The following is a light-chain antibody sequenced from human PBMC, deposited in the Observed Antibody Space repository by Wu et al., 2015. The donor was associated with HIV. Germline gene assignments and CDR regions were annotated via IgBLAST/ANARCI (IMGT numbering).Light chain of an antibody. CDR1: QSISSN. J-gene: IGKJ1*01. CDR3: QQYNNWPRET. CDR2: GAS. Sequence: EIVMTQSPATLSVSPGERATLSCRASQSISSNLAWYQQKPGQAPRLLIYGASTRATGIPARFSGGGSGTEFTLTISSMQSEDFAVYYCQQYNNWPRETFGQGTKVEIK. V-gene: IGKV3-15*01.